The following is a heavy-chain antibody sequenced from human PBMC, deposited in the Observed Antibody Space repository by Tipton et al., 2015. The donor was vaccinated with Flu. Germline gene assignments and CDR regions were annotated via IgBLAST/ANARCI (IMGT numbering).Heavy chain of an antibody. CDR2: IDDRGSAI. CDR3: ARGWFDA. Sequence: GSLRLSCAASGFTFITFEMNWVRQAPGKGLEWVSYIDDRGSAIWYADSVKGRFTISRDNAKNSLYLQMNRLGVDDTALYYCARGWFDAWGQGTLVTVSS. CDR1: GFTFITFE. V-gene: IGHV3-48*03. J-gene: IGHJ5*02.